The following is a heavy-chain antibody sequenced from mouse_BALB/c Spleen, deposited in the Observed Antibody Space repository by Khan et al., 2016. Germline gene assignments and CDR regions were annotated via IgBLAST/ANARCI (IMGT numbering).Heavy chain of an antibody. D-gene: IGHD2-2*01. CDR3: ARGDYGYDYFDY. J-gene: IGHJ2*01. Sequence: EVKLLESGGGLVQPGGSLKLSCAASGFDFSRYWMSWVRQAPGKGLEWIGEINPDSSTINYTQSLKDKFIITRDNAKNTLYLQMSKVGSEDTVLYYCARGDYGYDYFDYWGQGTALTVSS. CDR2: INPDSSTI. CDR1: GFDFSRYW. V-gene: IGHV4-1*02.